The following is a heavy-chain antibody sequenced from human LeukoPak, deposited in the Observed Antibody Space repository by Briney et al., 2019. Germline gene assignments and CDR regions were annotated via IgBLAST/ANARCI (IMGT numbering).Heavy chain of an antibody. CDR3: ARGLYKGDYWYWFDP. V-gene: IGHV4-59*01. Sequence: SETLSLTCTLSGGSISSYYWSWIRQPPGKGLEWIGYIYYSGSTNYNPSLKSRVTISVDTSKNQFSLKLSSVTAADTAVYYCARGLYKGDYWYWFDPWGQGTLVTVSS. J-gene: IGHJ5*02. CDR1: GGSISSYY. CDR2: IYYSGST. D-gene: IGHD4-17*01.